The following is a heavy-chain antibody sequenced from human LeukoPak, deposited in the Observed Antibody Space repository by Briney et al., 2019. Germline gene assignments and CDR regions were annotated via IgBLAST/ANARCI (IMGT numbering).Heavy chain of an antibody. CDR1: GFTFSSYG. J-gene: IGHJ4*02. V-gene: IGHV3-30*03. Sequence: GGSLRLSCVGSGFTFSSYGIHWVRQLPGKGPEWVAIISYDGSSEFYADSVKGRFKISRDNSKNTVNLQMNSLRAEDTTVYYCARGSKSYGDYIRSRIYYFDYWGQGTLVTVSS. CDR3: ARGSKSYGDYIRSRIYYFDY. CDR2: ISYDGSSE. D-gene: IGHD4-17*01.